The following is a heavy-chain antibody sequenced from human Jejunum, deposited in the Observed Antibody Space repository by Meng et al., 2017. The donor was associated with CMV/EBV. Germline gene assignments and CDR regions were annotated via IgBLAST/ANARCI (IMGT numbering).Heavy chain of an antibody. V-gene: IGHV6-1*01. CDR1: GDSVSSNSDA. CDR3: ARDKDAFDI. CDR2: TYYRSKWYN. Sequence: AIAGDSVSSNSDAWNWIRQSPSRGLEWLGRTYYRSKWYNDYAVSVKSRITINPDTSKNQFSLQLNSVTPEDTAVYYCARDKDAFDIWGQGTMVTVSS. J-gene: IGHJ3*02.